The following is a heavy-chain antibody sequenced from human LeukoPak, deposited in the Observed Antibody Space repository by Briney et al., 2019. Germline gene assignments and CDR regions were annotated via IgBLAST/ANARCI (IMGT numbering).Heavy chain of an antibody. CDR2: IKQDGSEK. J-gene: IGHJ4*02. CDR3: ATVQSSGWALDY. CDR1: GFTFSSYW. Sequence: GGSLRLSCALTGFTFSSYWMIWVRKAPGKGLEWVANIKQDGSEKYYVDSVKGRFTISRDNAKNSLYLQMNSLRAEDTAVYYCATVQSSGWALDYWGQGTLVTVSS. D-gene: IGHD6-19*01. V-gene: IGHV3-7*01.